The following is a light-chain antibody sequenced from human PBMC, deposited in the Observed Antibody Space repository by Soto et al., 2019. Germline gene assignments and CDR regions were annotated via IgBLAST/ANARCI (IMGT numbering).Light chain of an antibody. J-gene: IGLJ1*01. CDR3: CSYAGNSEV. V-gene: IGLV2-23*02. Sequence: QSVLTHPASVSGAPGQSIPIPLPGTTVDVGGYILVSWYQQHPGKAPKLMIYEVTERPSGVSNRFSGSKSGNTASLTISGLQPDDEADYYCCSYAGNSEVFGTGTKVTV. CDR2: EVT. CDR1: TVDVGGYIL.